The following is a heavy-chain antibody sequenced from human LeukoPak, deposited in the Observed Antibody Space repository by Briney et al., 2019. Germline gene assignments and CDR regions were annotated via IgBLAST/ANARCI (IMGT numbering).Heavy chain of an antibody. CDR3: AELGITMIGGV. CDR1: GFTFSSYE. V-gene: IGHV3-48*03. J-gene: IGHJ6*04. CDR2: ISSSGSTI. Sequence: AGGSLRLSRAASGFTFSSYEMNWVRQAPGKGLEWVSYISSSGSTIYYADSVKGRFTISRDNAKNSLYLQMNSLRAEDTAVHYCAELGITMIGGVWGKGTTVTISS. D-gene: IGHD3-10*02.